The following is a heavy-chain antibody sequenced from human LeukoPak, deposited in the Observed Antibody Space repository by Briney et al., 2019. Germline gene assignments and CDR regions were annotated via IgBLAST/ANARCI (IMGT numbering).Heavy chain of an antibody. CDR3: ARVATGWLSFDY. CDR1: GFTFSDYY. V-gene: IGHV3-11*01. CDR2: ISNTGSTI. J-gene: IGHJ4*02. D-gene: IGHD1-14*01. Sequence: GGSLRLSCAASGFTFSDYYMTWIRQAPGKGLEWVSDISNTGSTIYYADSVKGRFTISRDNTKNSLYLQMNSLRAEDTAVYYCARVATGWLSFDYWGQGTLVTVSS.